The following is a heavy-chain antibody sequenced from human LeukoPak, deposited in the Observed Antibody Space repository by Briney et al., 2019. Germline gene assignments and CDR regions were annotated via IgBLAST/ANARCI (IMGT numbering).Heavy chain of an antibody. D-gene: IGHD1-20*01. V-gene: IGHV1-69*01. J-gene: IGHJ6*02. CDR3: ARGTLNWNDGGAYLYHYGLDV. CDR2: IIPMFGTV. Sequence: SVKVSCKASGGTFRSHAINWVRQAPGQGLEWMGGIIPMFGTVNYAQNFQGRVTITADDSTTTAYMQLSGLRSDDAAVYYCARGTLNWNDGGAYLYHYGLDVWGQGTTVSVSS. CDR1: GGTFRSHA.